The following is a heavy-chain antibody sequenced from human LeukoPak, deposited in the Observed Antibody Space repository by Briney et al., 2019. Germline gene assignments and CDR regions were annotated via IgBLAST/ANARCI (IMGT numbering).Heavy chain of an antibody. V-gene: IGHV4-34*01. J-gene: IGHJ4*02. Sequence: SETLSLTFAVYGGSFSGYYWSWIRQPPGKGLEWIGEINHSGSTNYNPSLKSRVTITVDTAKNQFSLKLSSVTAADTAVYYCARKGAIAAHFDYWGQGTLVTVSS. D-gene: IGHD6-13*01. CDR3: ARKGAIAAHFDY. CDR1: GGSFSGYY. CDR2: INHSGST.